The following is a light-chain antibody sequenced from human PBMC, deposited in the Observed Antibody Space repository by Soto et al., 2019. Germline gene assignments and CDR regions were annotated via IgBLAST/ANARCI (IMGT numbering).Light chain of an antibody. V-gene: IGLV2-14*01. J-gene: IGLJ1*01. CDR2: EVS. Sequence: QSVLTQAASVSVSAGQSITIPHTATSSGGSRYNYVSWYQQHPGKVPKLMIYEVSNRPSGVSNRFSGSKSGNTASLTISGLQAEDEADYYCSSYTCSSTYVFRTGTKATVL. CDR1: SSGGSRYNY. CDR3: SSYTCSSTYV.